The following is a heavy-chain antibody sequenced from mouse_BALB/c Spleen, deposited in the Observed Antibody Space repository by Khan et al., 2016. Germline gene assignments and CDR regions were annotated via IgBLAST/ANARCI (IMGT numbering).Heavy chain of an antibody. CDR3: ARGVYAYCFAY. Sequence: VQLKQSGAELVKPGASVKLSCTVAGCNIKDTYIHWVKQRLEQGLAGMGRIDPADDNTRYDPKFQGKATITADTSSNRDYLQRSSPPSEVTAVYDCARGVYAYCFAYRCQGTLVTVSA. CDR2: IDPADDNT. D-gene: IGHD1-1*01. CDR1: GCNIKDTY. V-gene: IGHV14-3*02. J-gene: IGHJ3*01.